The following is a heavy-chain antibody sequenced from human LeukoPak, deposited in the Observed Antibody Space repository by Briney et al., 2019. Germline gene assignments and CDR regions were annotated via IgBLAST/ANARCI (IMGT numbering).Heavy chain of an antibody. J-gene: IGHJ5*02. V-gene: IGHV4-59*12. CDR2: IYYSGST. D-gene: IGHD3-9*01. CDR1: GGSISSYY. Sequence: SETLSLTCTVSGGSISSYYWSWIRQPPGKGLEWIGYIYYSGSTNYNPSLKSRVTISVDTSKNQFSLKLSSVTAADTAVYYCASRMPYYDILTGYYTGNWFDPWGQGTLVTVSS. CDR3: ASRMPYYDILTGYYTGNWFDP.